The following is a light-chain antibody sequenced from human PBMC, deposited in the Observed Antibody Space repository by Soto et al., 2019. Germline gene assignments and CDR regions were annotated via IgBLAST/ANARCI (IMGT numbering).Light chain of an antibody. CDR3: QSYDNSNRGV. CDR2: EDD. CDR1: SGSIASNY. V-gene: IGLV6-57*01. J-gene: IGLJ3*02. Sequence: NFMLTQPHSVSESPGKTVTISCTRSSGSIASNYVQWYQQRPGTSPTTVIYEDDQRPSGVPARFSGSIDSSSNAASLTISGLKTEDEADYYCQSYDNSNRGVFGGGTKLTVL.